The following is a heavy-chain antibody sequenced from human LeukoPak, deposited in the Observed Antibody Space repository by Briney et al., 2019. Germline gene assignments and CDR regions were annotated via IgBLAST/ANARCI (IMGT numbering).Heavy chain of an antibody. CDR3: AKDLGRGSSFYNYYYGMDV. J-gene: IGHJ6*02. CDR1: GFTFSDNG. Sequence: GGSLRLSCEATGFTFSDNGIHWVRQAPGEGLEWVAAISNDGINKYYADSVKGRFTISRDNSKNTMDLQKPPLRPEDTAVYYCAKDLGRGSSFYNYYYGMDVWGQGTTVTVSS. D-gene: IGHD2-15*01. V-gene: IGHV3-30*18. CDR2: ISNDGINK.